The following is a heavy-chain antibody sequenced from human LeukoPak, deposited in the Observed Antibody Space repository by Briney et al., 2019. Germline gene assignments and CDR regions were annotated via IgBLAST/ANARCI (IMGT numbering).Heavy chain of an antibody. CDR1: GYTFTGYY. D-gene: IGHD3-10*01. V-gene: IGHV1-2*02. J-gene: IGHJ4*02. Sequence: ASVKVSCKASGYTFTGYYMHWVRQAPGQGLGWMGWINPNSGGTNYAQKFQGRVTMTRDTSISTAYMELSSLRSEDTAVYYCARDSTRGAPNYYFDYWGQGTLVTVSS. CDR2: INPNSGGT. CDR3: ARDSTRGAPNYYFDY.